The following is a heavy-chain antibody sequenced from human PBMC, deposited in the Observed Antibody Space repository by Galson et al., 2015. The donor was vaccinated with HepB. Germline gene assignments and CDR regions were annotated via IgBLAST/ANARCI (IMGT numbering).Heavy chain of an antibody. Sequence: SLRLSCAASGFTFSSYWMSWVRQAPGKGLEWVANIKQDGSEKYYVDSVKGRFTISRDNAKNSLYLQMNSLRAEDTAVYYCAREKRGSGWYYFDYWGQGTLVTVSS. CDR2: IKQDGSEK. CDR1: GFTFSSYW. V-gene: IGHV3-7*03. J-gene: IGHJ4*02. CDR3: AREKRGSGWYYFDY. D-gene: IGHD6-19*01.